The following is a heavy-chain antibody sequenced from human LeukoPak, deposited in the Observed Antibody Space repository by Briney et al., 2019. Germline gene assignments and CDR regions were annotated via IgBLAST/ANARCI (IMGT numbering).Heavy chain of an antibody. V-gene: IGHV1-69*06. J-gene: IGHJ4*02. CDR1: GGTFSRYA. CDR3: ARDIGVGTMAYDY. CDR2: IIPIFGTA. D-gene: IGHD1-26*01. Sequence: ASVKVSCKASGGTFSRYAISWVRQAPGQGLEWMGRIIPIFGTANYAQKFQGRVTITADKSTSTAYMELSSLRSEDTAVYYCARDIGVGTMAYDYWGQGTLVTVSS.